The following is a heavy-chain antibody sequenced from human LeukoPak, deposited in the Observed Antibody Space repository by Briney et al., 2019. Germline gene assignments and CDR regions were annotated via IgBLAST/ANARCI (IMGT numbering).Heavy chain of an antibody. CDR2: INPSSGDT. Sequence: ASVKVSCKPSGYTFTGYFIHWVRQAPGQGLEWMGWINPSSGDTDYSPKFRGRITMTRDTSSSTSDMDLISLRSDDSAVYYCARRDANGLDYWGQGTLVTVSS. J-gene: IGHJ4*02. V-gene: IGHV1-2*02. CDR3: ARRDANGLDY. D-gene: IGHD5-24*01. CDR1: GYTFTGYF.